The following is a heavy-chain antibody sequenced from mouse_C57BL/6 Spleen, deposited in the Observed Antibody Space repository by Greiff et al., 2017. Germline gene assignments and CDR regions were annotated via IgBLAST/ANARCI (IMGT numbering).Heavy chain of an antibody. Sequence: QVQLQQPGAELVMPGASVKLSCKASGYTFTSYWMHWVKQRPGQGLEWIGEIDPSDSYTTYNQKFKGKSTLTVDKSSSTAYMQLSSLTSEDSAVYYCARSTTVPGDYWGQGTTLTVSS. J-gene: IGHJ2*01. CDR2: IDPSDSYT. V-gene: IGHV1-69*01. CDR1: GYTFTSYW. D-gene: IGHD1-1*01. CDR3: ARSTTVPGDY.